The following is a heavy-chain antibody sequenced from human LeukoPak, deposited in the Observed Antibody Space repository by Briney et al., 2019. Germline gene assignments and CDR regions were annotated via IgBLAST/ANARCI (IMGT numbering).Heavy chain of an antibody. J-gene: IGHJ4*02. Sequence: GGSLRLSCAASGFTVSGNYMSWVRQSPGKGLEWVSLIYSGAKTYYADSVKSRFTISRDNSKNTLYLQMNSLTAEDTAVYYCAKAGHYYGSGSYPIFDYWGQGILVTVSS. CDR1: GFTVSGNY. CDR2: IYSGAKT. CDR3: AKAGHYYGSGSYPIFDY. D-gene: IGHD3-10*01. V-gene: IGHV3-53*01.